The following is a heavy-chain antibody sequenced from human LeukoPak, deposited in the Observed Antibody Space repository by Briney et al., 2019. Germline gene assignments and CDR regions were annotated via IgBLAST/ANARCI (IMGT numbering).Heavy chain of an antibody. CDR3: ARAAAWDSSGYLFDY. CDR1: GFTFSNYW. V-gene: IGHV3-74*01. CDR2: INTDGSTT. D-gene: IGHD3-22*01. J-gene: IGHJ4*02. Sequence: QPGGSLRLSCVASGFTFSNYWMHWVRQAPGKGLVWVSRINTDGSTTTYADSVKGRFTISRDNAKNTLYLQMNSLRAEETAVYFCARAAAWDSSGYLFDYWGQGTLVTVSS.